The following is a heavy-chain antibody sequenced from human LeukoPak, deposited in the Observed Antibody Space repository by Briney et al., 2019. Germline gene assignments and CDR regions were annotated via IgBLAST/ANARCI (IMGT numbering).Heavy chain of an antibody. Sequence: PGGSLRLSCAASGFTFSSYGMSWVRQAPGKGLEWVSAISGSGGSTYYADSVKGRFTISRDNSKNTLYLQMNSLRAEDTAVYYCARDTGYYGSGSFNDYWGQGTLVTVSS. D-gene: IGHD3-10*01. CDR2: ISGSGGST. J-gene: IGHJ4*02. CDR3: ARDTGYYGSGSFNDY. CDR1: GFTFSSYG. V-gene: IGHV3-23*01.